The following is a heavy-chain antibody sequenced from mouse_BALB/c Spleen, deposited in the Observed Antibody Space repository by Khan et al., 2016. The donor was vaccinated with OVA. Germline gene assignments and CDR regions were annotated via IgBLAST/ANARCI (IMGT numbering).Heavy chain of an antibody. Sequence: QVTLKESGPGLVAPSQSLSITCTVSGFSLTDYAVSWIRQPPGKGLEWLGVIWVSGSKYYNSVLKPRLSISKDNFKSQVFLMMNSLQADDTAMYYCARDPPYYSMDYWGQGTSVTVSS. CDR2: IWVSGSK. V-gene: IGHV2-6-5*01. CDR1: GFSLTDYA. J-gene: IGHJ4*01. CDR3: ARDPPYYSMDY.